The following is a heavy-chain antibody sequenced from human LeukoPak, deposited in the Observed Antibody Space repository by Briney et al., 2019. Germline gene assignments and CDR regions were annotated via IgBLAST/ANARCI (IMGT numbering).Heavy chain of an antibody. CDR1: GFPFSSYW. D-gene: IGHD5-24*01. V-gene: IGHV3-7*04. Sequence: GGSLRLSCVASGFPFSSYWMTWVRQAPGKGLEWVANIKQDGSKKSYVDSVKGRFTISRDNAKNSLYLQMNSLRAEDTAIYYCTRVGYIDEGIDYWGQEPWSPSPQ. CDR3: TRVGYIDEGIDY. J-gene: IGHJ4*01. CDR2: IKQDGSKK.